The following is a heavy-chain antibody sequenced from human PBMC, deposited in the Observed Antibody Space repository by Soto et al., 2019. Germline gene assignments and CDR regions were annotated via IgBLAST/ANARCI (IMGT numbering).Heavy chain of an antibody. CDR2: IYATGTT. CDR3: VRDGTKTLRDWFDP. J-gene: IGHJ5*02. D-gene: IGHD1-1*01. CDR1: GSSISVLY. V-gene: IGHV4-4*07. Sequence: SETLSLTCAVSGSSISVLYLSWIRKSAGKGLEWIGRIYATGTTDYNPSLKSRVMMSVDTSKKQFSLKLRSVTAADTAVYYCVRDGTKTLRDWFDPCGQGISVTVSS.